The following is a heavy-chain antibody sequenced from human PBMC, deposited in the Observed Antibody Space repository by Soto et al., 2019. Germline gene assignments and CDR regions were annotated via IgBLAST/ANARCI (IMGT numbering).Heavy chain of an antibody. J-gene: IGHJ4*02. CDR2: IIPIFGTA. CDR3: AGTWTGIAVAGTSFDY. Sequence: ASVKVSCKASGGTFSSYAISWVRQAPGQGLEWMGGIIPIFGTANYAQKFQGRVTITADESTSTAYMELSSLRSEDTAVYYCAGTWTGIAVAGTSFDYWGQGTLVTVSS. D-gene: IGHD6-19*01. V-gene: IGHV1-69*13. CDR1: GGTFSSYA.